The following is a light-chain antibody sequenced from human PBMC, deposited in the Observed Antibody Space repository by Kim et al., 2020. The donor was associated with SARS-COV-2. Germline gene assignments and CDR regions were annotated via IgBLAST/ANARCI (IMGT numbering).Light chain of an antibody. CDR3: QQYNDFPFT. J-gene: IGKJ5*01. CDR1: QDISNY. Sequence: DIQMTQSPSSLSASVGDRVTITCQASQDISNYLKWYQQKPGKAPKLLIYDASNLETGVPSRFSGSGSGTDFTFTISSLQPEDIATYYCQQYNDFPFTFGQGTRLEIK. CDR2: DAS. V-gene: IGKV1-33*01.